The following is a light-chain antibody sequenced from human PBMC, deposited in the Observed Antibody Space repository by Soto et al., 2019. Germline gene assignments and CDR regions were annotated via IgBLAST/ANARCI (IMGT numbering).Light chain of an antibody. V-gene: IGKV3-20*01. CDR3: QQCGSPWT. CDR1: QTVSSNY. J-gene: IGKJ2*02. CDR2: GAS. Sequence: EIVLTQSPGTLSLSPGERATLSCRAGQTVSSNYLAWYQQKPGQAPRLLIHGASNRATGIPDRFSGSGSGKDFTLTISRLELEDLEVYYCQQCGSPWTFGQGTRLEI.